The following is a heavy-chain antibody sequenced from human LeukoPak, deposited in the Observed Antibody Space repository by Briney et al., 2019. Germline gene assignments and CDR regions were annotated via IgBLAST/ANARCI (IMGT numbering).Heavy chain of an antibody. V-gene: IGHV3-9*02. CDR3: ARDSYSRD. Sequence: PGRSLRLSCVVSGFNSEDHAMHWVRQAPGKGLEWVSGIYWSSSGTGYADSVKGRFTVSRDSAKNSLYLQMNSLRPEDTALYYCARDSYSRDWGQGTLVTVSS. J-gene: IGHJ4*02. D-gene: IGHD2-21*01. CDR1: GFNSEDHA. CDR2: IYWSSSGT.